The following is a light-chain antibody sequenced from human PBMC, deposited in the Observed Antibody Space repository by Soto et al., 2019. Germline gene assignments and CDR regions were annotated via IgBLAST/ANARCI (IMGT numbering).Light chain of an antibody. J-gene: IGKJ1*01. Sequence: EIVLTQSPGTLSLSPGERATLSCRSSQSVSSSYLAWYQQKPGQAPRLLIYGASSRATGIPDRFSGSGSGTEFTLTINSLQSEDFAVYYCQQYNNWPDTFGQGTKVDIK. CDR1: QSVSSSY. CDR2: GAS. V-gene: IGKV3-20*01. CDR3: QQYNNWPDT.